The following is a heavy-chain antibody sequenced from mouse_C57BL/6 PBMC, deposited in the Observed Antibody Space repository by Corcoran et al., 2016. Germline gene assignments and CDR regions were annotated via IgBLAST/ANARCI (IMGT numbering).Heavy chain of an antibody. D-gene: IGHD1-1*01. J-gene: IGHJ4*01. CDR3: ARSRDCGSSLYYAMDY. V-gene: IGHV9-3*01. CDR2: INTYSGVP. CDR1: GYTFTTYG. Sequence: QIQLVQSGPELKKPGETVKISCKASGYTFTTYGMSWVKQAPGKGLKWMGWINTYSGVPTYADDFKGRFAFSLETSASTAYLQINNLKNEDTATYFCARSRDCGSSLYYAMDYWGQGTSVTVSS.